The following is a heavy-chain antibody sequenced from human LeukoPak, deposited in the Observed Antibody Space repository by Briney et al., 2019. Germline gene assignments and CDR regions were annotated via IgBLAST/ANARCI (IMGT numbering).Heavy chain of an antibody. CDR1: GYSFTIYD. J-gene: IGHJ4*02. V-gene: IGHV1-8*03. D-gene: IGHD1-26*01. Sequence: ASVKVSCKASGYSFTIYDINWVRQATGQGLEWTGWMNLKSGYTGYAQKFQGRVTITRDTSTSTVYMELSSLRSEDTAVYYCARVAGSIGYWGQGTLVTVSS. CDR2: MNLKSGYT. CDR3: ARVAGSIGY.